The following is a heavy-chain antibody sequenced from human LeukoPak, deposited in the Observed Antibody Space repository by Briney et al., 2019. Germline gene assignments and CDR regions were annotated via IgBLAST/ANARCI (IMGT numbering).Heavy chain of an antibody. D-gene: IGHD6-19*01. CDR1: GFTFSSYA. Sequence: PGGSLRLSCAASGFTFSSYAMSWVRQAPGKGLEWVSAISGSGGSTYYADSVKGRFTISRDNSKNTLYLQMNSLRAEDTAVYYCASPDSSGWYGLDYWGQGTLVTVSS. CDR2: ISGSGGST. V-gene: IGHV3-23*01. CDR3: ASPDSSGWYGLDY. J-gene: IGHJ4*02.